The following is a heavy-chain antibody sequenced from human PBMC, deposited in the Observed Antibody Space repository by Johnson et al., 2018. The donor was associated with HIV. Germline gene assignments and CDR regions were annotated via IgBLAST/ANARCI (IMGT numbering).Heavy chain of an antibody. J-gene: IGHJ3*02. D-gene: IGHD6-6*01. CDR2: ISGDGSSS. CDR1: GFTFSSYA. V-gene: IGHV3-74*02. CDR3: ARAQLLADDAFNN. Sequence: VQLVESGGGLVQPGGSLRLSCAASGFTFSSYAMHWVRQVPGKGLMWVSRISGDGSSSSYADSVKGRFTISRDNAKNTLYLQLNSLRVEDTAIYYCARAQLLADDAFNNWGQGTMVTVSS.